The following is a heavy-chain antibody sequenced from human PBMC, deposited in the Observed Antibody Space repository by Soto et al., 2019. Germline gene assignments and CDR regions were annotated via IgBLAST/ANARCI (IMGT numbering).Heavy chain of an antibody. CDR1: GFTFSSYS. J-gene: IGHJ4*02. D-gene: IGHD6-13*01. CDR3: ARDGKQLAGD. CDR2: ISSSSSYI. V-gene: IGHV3-21*01. Sequence: EVQLVESGGGLVKPGGSLRLSCAASGFTFSSYSMHWVLQAPGKGLEWVSSISSSSSYIYYTDSVKGRFTISRDNAKKSLNLQMKSLRAEEKAVYYCARDGKQLAGDWGQGTLVSVST.